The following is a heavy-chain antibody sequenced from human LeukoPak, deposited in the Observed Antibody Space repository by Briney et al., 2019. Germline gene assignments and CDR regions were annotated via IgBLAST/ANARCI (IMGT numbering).Heavy chain of an antibody. CDR2: INPNTGGT. CDR3: ARESKLAPATGDFDY. J-gene: IGHJ4*02. CDR1: GYTFTGYY. V-gene: IGHV1-2*02. D-gene: IGHD1-14*01. Sequence: ASVMVSCKTSGYTFTGYYMHWVRQAPGQGLEWMGWINPNTGGTNSAQKFQGRVTMTRDTSINTAYMELSRLRSDDAAMYYCARESKLAPATGDFDYWGQGTLVTVSS.